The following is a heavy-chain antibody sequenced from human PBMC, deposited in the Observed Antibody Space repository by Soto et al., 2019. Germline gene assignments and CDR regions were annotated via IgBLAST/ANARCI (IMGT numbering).Heavy chain of an antibody. V-gene: IGHV1-18*01. CDR2: VCAYNGNT. CDR3: ARASRYYWNYMMY. Sequence: QVQLVQSGAEVKKPGASVKVSCKASGYTFSNDAITWVRQAPGQGLEWMGWVCAYNGNTNYAQKFKGRVTMTTDTSTSTAYMEIRSLRYDDTAVYFCARASRYYWNYMMYWGQGTLVTVSS. J-gene: IGHJ4*02. D-gene: IGHD1-7*01. CDR1: GYTFSNDA.